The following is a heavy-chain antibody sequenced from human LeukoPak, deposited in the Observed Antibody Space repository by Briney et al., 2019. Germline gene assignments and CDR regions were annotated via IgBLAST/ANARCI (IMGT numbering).Heavy chain of an antibody. D-gene: IGHD3-3*01. J-gene: IGHJ5*02. CDR1: GGSISSGGYY. V-gene: IGHV4-31*03. CDR2: IYYSGST. Sequence: PSQTLSLTCTVSGGSISSGGYYWSWIRQHPGKGLEWIGYIYYSGSTYYNPSLKSRVTISVDRSKNQFSLKLSSVTAADTAVYYCARVLSGSYYDFWSGSLNWFDPWGQGTLVTVSS. CDR3: ARVLSGSYYDFWSGSLNWFDP.